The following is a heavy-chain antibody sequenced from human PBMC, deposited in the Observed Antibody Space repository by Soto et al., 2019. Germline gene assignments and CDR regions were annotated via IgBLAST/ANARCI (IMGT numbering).Heavy chain of an antibody. J-gene: IGHJ6*02. CDR2: NFHGGTT. Sequence: SETLSLPCSVFGAPINSGNWWSWVRQSPGKGLEWIGENFHGGTTNYNPSLKSRVTMSVDKSNSQFSLKLNSVTATDTAVYFCSGELRHYGTDVWGQGTTVTVSS. CDR3: SGELRHYGTDV. V-gene: IGHV4-4*02. CDR1: GAPINSGNW.